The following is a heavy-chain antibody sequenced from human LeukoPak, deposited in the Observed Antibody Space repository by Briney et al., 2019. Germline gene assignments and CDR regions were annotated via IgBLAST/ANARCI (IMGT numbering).Heavy chain of an antibody. D-gene: IGHD3-10*01. CDR3: AKATYYYGAGSGPTYYFDY. J-gene: IGHJ4*02. CDR1: GFTSSSYG. CDR2: ISYDGSNK. V-gene: IGHV3-30*18. Sequence: PGGSLRLSCAASGFTSSSYGMHWVRQAPGKGLEWVAVISYDGSNKYYADSVKGRFTISRDNSKNTLYLQMNSLRAEDTAVYYCAKATYYYGAGSGPTYYFDYWGQGTLVTVSS.